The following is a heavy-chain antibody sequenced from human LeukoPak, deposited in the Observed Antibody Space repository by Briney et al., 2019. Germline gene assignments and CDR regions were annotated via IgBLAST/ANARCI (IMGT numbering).Heavy chain of an antibody. CDR1: GGSISSSGYY. V-gene: IGHV4-39*07. CDR3: ARDSGSYFWGEDFSGIHFDY. J-gene: IGHJ4*02. D-gene: IGHD1-26*01. Sequence: SETLSLTCTVSGGSISSSGYYWGWIRQPPGKGLEWIGTIYYSGTTYYNPSLKSRVTISVDTSKNHFSLKLSSVTAADTAVYYCARDSGSYFWGEDFSGIHFDYWGQGTLVTVSS. CDR2: IYYSGTT.